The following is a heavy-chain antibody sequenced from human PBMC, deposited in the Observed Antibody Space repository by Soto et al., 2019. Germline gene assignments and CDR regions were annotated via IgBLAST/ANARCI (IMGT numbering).Heavy chain of an antibody. J-gene: IGHJ4*02. CDR1: GFTFSSYW. CDR2: IKQDGSEK. V-gene: IGHV3-7*01. Sequence: GGSLRLSCAASGFTFSSYWMSWVRQAPGKGLEWVANIKQDGSEKYYVDSVKGRFTISRDNAKNTLHLEMNSLRAEDTAVYYCVRVFDTYYFDSWGQGALVTVSS. CDR3: VRVFDTYYFDS.